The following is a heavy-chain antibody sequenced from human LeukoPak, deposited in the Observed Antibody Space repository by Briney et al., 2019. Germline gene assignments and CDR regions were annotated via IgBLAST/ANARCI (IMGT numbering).Heavy chain of an antibody. CDR1: GGTFSSYA. Sequence: GASVKVSCKASGGTFSSYAISWVRQAPGQGLEWMGRFIPILGIANYAQKFQGRVTITADKSTSTAYMELSSLRYEDTAVYYCARDKSVTSGMDVWGQGTTVTVSS. D-gene: IGHD4-17*01. CDR2: FIPILGIA. V-gene: IGHV1-69*04. CDR3: ARDKSVTSGMDV. J-gene: IGHJ6*02.